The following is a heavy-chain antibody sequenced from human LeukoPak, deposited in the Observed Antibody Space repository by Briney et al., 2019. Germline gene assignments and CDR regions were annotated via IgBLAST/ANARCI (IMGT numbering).Heavy chain of an antibody. V-gene: IGHV1-18*01. J-gene: IGHJ4*02. D-gene: IGHD6-13*01. CDR2: ISAYNGNT. CDR1: GYTFTSYG. CDR3: ARARDPYSSSWYFSPLNFDY. Sequence: ASVKVSCKASGYTFTSYGISWVRQAPGQGLEWMGWISAYNGNTNYAQKLQGRVTMTTDTSTSTAYMELRSLRSDDTAVYYCARARDPYSSSWYFSPLNFDYWGQGTLVTVSS.